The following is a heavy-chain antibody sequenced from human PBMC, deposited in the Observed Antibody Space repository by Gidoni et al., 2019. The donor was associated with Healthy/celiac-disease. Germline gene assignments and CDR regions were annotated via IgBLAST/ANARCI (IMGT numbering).Heavy chain of an antibody. Sequence: QVQLVQSGAEVKKPGSSVKVSCKASGGTFSSYAISWVRQAPGQGLEWMGRIIPILGIANYAQKFQGRVTITADKSTITAYMELSSLRSEDTAVYYCARDPVPYYDFWSGYHAFDIWGQGTMVTVSS. V-gene: IGHV1-69*04. D-gene: IGHD3-3*01. J-gene: IGHJ3*02. CDR2: IIPILGIA. CDR3: ARDPVPYYDFWSGYHAFDI. CDR1: GGTFSSYA.